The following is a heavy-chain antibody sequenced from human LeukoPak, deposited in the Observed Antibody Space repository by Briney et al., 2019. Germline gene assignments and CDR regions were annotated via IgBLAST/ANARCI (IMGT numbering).Heavy chain of an antibody. CDR1: GFAFSSYS. Sequence: PGGSLRLSCAASGFAFSSYSMNWVRQAPGKGLEWVSSISSSSSYIYYADSVKGRFTISRDNAKSSLYLQMNSLRAEDTAVYYCARDLSRYYDSSGYYSPRNAFDIWGQGTMVTVSS. J-gene: IGHJ3*02. V-gene: IGHV3-21*01. CDR3: ARDLSRYYDSSGYYSPRNAFDI. CDR2: ISSSSSYI. D-gene: IGHD3-22*01.